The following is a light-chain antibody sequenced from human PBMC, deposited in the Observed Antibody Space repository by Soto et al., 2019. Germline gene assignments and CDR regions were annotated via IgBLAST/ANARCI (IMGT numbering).Light chain of an antibody. J-gene: IGLJ2*01. CDR2: DVS. V-gene: IGLV2-14*01. CDR1: SSDVGGYNY. Sequence: QSALTQPASVSGSPGQSITISCTGTSSDVGGYNYVSWYQQHPGKAPKLMIYDVSDRPSGVSSRFSGSKSGNTASLTISGLQGEDEADYYCSSYASRSTLVFGGGTKLTVL. CDR3: SSYASRSTLV.